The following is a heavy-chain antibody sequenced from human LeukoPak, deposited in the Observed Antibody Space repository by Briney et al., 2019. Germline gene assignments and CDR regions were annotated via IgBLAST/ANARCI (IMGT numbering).Heavy chain of an antibody. Sequence: SQTLSLTCTVSADSISSGGLYWSWIRQHPGKGLESIGFMRHSGSTSHNPSLKGRVAISVDASKNQFSLRLSSVTAADTAVYYCARGGNRFGGFYFDYWGQGSLVTVSS. CDR1: ADSISSGGLY. CDR2: MRHSGST. J-gene: IGHJ4*02. D-gene: IGHD3-10*01. V-gene: IGHV4-31*03. CDR3: ARGGNRFGGFYFDY.